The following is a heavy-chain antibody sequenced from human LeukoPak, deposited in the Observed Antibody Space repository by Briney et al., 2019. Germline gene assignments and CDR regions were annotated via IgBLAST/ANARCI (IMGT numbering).Heavy chain of an antibody. CDR1: AGSISSSNS. CDR2: IYHSGST. Sequence: PSGTLSLTCAVSAGSISSSNSWSWVRQPPGKGLEWIWEIYHSGSTNYNPSLKRRLTIAVHKPKNHFSLKLGSVTGARPAVYYCAPWSLWFGELTSPLEPWGQGTLVSV. CDR3: APWSLWFGELTSPLEP. J-gene: IGHJ5*02. D-gene: IGHD3-10*01. V-gene: IGHV4-4*02.